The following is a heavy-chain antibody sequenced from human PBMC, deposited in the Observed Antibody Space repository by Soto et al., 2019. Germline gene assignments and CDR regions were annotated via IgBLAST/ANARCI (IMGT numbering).Heavy chain of an antibody. CDR3: ARYCSGGSCDPDAFDI. D-gene: IGHD2-15*01. J-gene: IGHJ3*02. Sequence: ASVKVSCKSSGYTFTNYAIHWVCQAPGQRLEWMAWINAGNGNTKYSQNFQGRVTITRDTSASTAYMELSSLRSEDTAVYYCARYCSGGSCDPDAFDIWGQGTMVTVSS. CDR1: GYTFTNYA. V-gene: IGHV1-3*01. CDR2: INAGNGNT.